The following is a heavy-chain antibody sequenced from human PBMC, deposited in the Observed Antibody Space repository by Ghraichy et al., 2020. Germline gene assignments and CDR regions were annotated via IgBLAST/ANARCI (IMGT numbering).Heavy chain of an antibody. CDR2: IYYSGST. D-gene: IGHD6-13*01. Sequence: PETLSLTCTVSGGSVSSGSYYWSWIRQPPGKGLEWIGYIYYSGSTNYNPSLKSRVTISVDTSKNQFSLKLSSVTAADTAVYYCARAYSSSWYGYYYYYGMDVWGQGTTVTVSS. V-gene: IGHV4-61*01. CDR3: ARAYSSSWYGYYYYYGMDV. J-gene: IGHJ6*02. CDR1: GGSVSSGSYY.